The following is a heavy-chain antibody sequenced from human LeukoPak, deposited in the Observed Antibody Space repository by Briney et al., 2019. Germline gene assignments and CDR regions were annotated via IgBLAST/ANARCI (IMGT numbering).Heavy chain of an antibody. CDR2: ISSSSSSYI. CDR1: GFTFSSYS. V-gene: IGHV3-21*01. Sequence: GGSLRLSCAASGFTFSSYSMNWVRQAPGKGLEWVSSISSSSSSYIYYADSVKGRFTISRDNAKNSLYLQMNSLRAEDTAVYYCAKDGDWNDVNYFDYWGQGTLVTVSS. CDR3: AKDGDWNDVNYFDY. D-gene: IGHD1-1*01. J-gene: IGHJ4*02.